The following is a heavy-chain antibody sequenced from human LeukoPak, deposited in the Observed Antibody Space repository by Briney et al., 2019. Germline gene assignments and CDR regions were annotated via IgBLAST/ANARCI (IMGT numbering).Heavy chain of an antibody. J-gene: IGHJ4*02. CDR3: ARDRGGCSGGSCSYYFDY. CDR1: GFTFSSYA. V-gene: IGHV3-30-3*01. D-gene: IGHD2-15*01. Sequence: GGSLRLSCAASGFTFSSYAMHWVRQAPGKGPEWVAVTSYDGSNKYYADSVKGRFTISRDNSKNTLYLQMNSLRAEDTAVYYCARDRGGCSGGSCSYYFDYWGQGTLVTVSS. CDR2: TSYDGSNK.